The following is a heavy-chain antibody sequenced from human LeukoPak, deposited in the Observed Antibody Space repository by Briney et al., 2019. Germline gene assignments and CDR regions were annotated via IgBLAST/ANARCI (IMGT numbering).Heavy chain of an antibody. CDR1: GYTFTSYG. CDR2: ISAYNGNT. D-gene: IGHD2-21*01. Sequence: GASVKVSCKASGYTFTSYGISWVRQAPGQGLEWMGWISAYNGNTNYAQKLQGRVTMTTDTSTSTAYMELRSLRSDDTAVYYCARAYCGGDCYYYYYYYIDVWGKGTTVTVS. J-gene: IGHJ6*03. CDR3: ARAYCGGDCYYYYYYYIDV. V-gene: IGHV1-18*01.